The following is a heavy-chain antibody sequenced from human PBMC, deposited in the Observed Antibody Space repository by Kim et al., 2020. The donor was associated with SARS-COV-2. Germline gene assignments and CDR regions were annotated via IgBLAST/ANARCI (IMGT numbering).Heavy chain of an antibody. D-gene: IGHD5-18*01. CDR3: ARFIRGYSYGYYFDY. Sequence: SLKCRATISLDKAKNQFSLKLSSVPAADTAVYYCARFIRGYSYGYYFDYWGQGTLVTVSS. J-gene: IGHJ4*02. V-gene: IGHV4-4*02.